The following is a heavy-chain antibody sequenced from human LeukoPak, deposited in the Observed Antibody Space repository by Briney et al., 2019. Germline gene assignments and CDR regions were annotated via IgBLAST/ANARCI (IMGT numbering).Heavy chain of an antibody. V-gene: IGHV3-30-3*01. CDR3: ARDPSQYCSGGSCYPQNYYYYYGMTS. Sequence: PGGSLRLSCAASGFTFSSYAMHWVRQAPGKGLEWVAVISYDGSNKYYADSVKGRFTISRDNSKNTLYLQMNSLRAEDTAVYYCARDPSQYCSGGSCYPQNYYYYYGMTSGAKGPRSPSP. J-gene: IGHJ6*02. CDR1: GFTFSSYA. D-gene: IGHD2-15*01. CDR2: ISYDGSNK.